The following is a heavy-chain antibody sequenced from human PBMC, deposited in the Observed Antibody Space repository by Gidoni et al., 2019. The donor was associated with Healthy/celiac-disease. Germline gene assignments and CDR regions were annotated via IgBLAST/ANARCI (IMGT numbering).Heavy chain of an antibody. D-gene: IGHD6-19*01. J-gene: IGHJ5*02. CDR1: GGSISSYY. CDR2: IYYSGRT. CDR3: ASSIAVAGRGGWFDP. Sequence: QVQLQESGPGLVKPSETLSLTCTVSGGSISSYYWSWIRQPPGKGLEWIGYIYYSGRTNYNPSLTSRVTISVDTSKNQFSLKLSSVTAADTAVYYCASSIAVAGRGGWFDPWGQGTLVTVSS. V-gene: IGHV4-59*01.